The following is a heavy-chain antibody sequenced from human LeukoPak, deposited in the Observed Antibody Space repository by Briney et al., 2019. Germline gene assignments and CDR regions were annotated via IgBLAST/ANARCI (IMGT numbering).Heavy chain of an antibody. CDR1: GGTFSSYA. J-gene: IGHJ5*02. CDR3: ARAGEAVTSNWFDP. CDR2: IIPILGIA. V-gene: IGHV1-69*04. D-gene: IGHD4-17*01. Sequence: SVKVSCKASGGTFSSYAISWVRQAPGQGLEWMGRIIPILGIANYAQKFQGRVTITADKSTSTAYMELSSLRSEDTAVYYCARAGEAVTSNWFDPWGQGTLVTVSS.